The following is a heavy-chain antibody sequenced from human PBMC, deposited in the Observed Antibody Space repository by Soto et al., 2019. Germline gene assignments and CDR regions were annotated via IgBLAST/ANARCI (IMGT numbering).Heavy chain of an antibody. J-gene: IGHJ4*02. V-gene: IGHV4-30-2*01. CDR1: VGSISSGGYS. CDR3: ARGPPNSI. D-gene: IGHD3-22*01. Sequence: SETLSLTCAVSVGSISSGGYSWSWIRQPPGKGLEWIGYIYHSGSTYYNPSLKSRVTISVDRSKNQFSLKLSSVTAADTAVYYCARGPPNSIWGQGTLVPVSS. CDR2: IYHSGST.